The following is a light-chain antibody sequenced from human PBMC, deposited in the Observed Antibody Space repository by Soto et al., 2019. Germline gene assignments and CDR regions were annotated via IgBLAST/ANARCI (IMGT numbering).Light chain of an antibody. CDR2: WAS. CDR3: QQYYRTPLT. V-gene: IGKV4-1*01. J-gene: IGKJ4*01. CDR1: QSVLYNSNNKNY. Sequence: DIVMTQSPDSLALSLGERATINCESSQSVLYNSNNKNYLAWYQQKPGQPPKLLIHWASTRESGVPDRFSGSGSGTDFTLTISSLQAEDVAVYYCQQYYRTPLTFGGGTKVEIK.